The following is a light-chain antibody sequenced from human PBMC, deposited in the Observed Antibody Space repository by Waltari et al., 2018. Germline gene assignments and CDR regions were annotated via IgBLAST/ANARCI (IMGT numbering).Light chain of an antibody. V-gene: IGLV1-40*01. CDR2: GNN. Sequence: HSVLTQPPSVSGAPGQRVTSSCSECSSNLRAHNNLLWYRQLPGTAPKLRLYGNNNRPSGVPDRFSGSRSGTSASLAITGLQAEDEADYYCQSYDSGLSGCVFGGRTKLTVL. CDR1: SSNLRAHNN. CDR3: QSYDSGLSGCV. J-gene: IGLJ3*02.